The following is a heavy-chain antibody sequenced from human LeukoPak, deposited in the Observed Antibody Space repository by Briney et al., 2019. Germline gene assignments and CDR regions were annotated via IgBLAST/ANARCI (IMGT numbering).Heavy chain of an antibody. V-gene: IGHV4-59*01. Sequence: SETLSLTCTVSGGSISSYYWSWIRQPPGKGLEWIGYIYYSGSTNYNPSLKSRVTISVDTSKNQFKLSSVTAEDTAVYYCARRRGVGATLFDYWGQGTLVTVSS. D-gene: IGHD1-26*01. CDR1: GGSISSYY. CDR2: IYYSGST. CDR3: ARRRGVGATLFDY. J-gene: IGHJ4*02.